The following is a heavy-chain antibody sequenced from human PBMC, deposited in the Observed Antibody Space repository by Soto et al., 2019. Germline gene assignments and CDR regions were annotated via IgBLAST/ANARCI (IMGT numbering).Heavy chain of an antibody. CDR1: GFTFSSDA. V-gene: IGHV3-23*01. CDR2: ISGSGGST. Sequence: EVQLLESGGGLVQPGGSLRLSCAASGFTFSSDAMSWVRQAPGKGLEWVSAISGSGGSTYYADSVKGRFTISRDNSKNTLYLQMNSLRAEDTAVYYCTKDLRYYYYMDVWGKGTTVTVSS. CDR3: TKDLRYYYYMDV. J-gene: IGHJ6*03.